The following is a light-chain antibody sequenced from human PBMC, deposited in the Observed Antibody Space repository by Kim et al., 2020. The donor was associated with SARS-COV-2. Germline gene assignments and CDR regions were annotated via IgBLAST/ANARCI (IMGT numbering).Light chain of an antibody. V-gene: IGLV1-44*01. J-gene: IGLJ3*02. CDR1: SSNIGINT. CDR2: SNN. Sequence: QSVLTQPPSASGTPGQRVTISCSGSSSNIGINTVNWYQQLPGAAPKLLIYSNNQRPSGVPDRFSASKSGTSASLAISGLQSEDETDYYCAAWDDSLNGWVFGGGTKLTVL. CDR3: AAWDDSLNGWV.